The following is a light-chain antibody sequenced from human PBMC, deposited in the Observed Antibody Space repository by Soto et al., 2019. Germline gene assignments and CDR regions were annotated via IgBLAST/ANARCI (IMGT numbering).Light chain of an antibody. V-gene: IGKV1-5*01. Sequence: DIQMTQSPSNLSASLGDRVTITCRASQSISSWLAWYQQKPGKAPKLLIYDASSLESGVPSRFSGSGSGTEYTLTISSLQPYDFATYYCQQYNSYLWTFGQGTKVDIK. J-gene: IGKJ1*01. CDR3: QQYNSYLWT. CDR1: QSISSW. CDR2: DAS.